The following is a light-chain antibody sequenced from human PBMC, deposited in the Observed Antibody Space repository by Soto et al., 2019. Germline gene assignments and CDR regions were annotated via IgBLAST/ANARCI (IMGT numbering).Light chain of an antibody. CDR1: QDIRND. CDR2: AAV. J-gene: IGKJ5*01. Sequence: IPMTQSPSPLSASVGDRVTFTCRASQDIRNDLAWYQQKPGKAPNLLIFAAVNLQSGVPSRFSGSAFGTEFTLTISSLQPEDFATYYCQQLAGFPITFGQGARLEIK. CDR3: QQLAGFPIT. V-gene: IGKV1-17*01.